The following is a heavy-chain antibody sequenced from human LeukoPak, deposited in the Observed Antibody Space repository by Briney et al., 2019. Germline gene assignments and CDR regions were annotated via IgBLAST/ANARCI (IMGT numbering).Heavy chain of an antibody. J-gene: IGHJ5*02. CDR1: GGSISSGDYY. Sequence: SQTLSLTCTVSGGSISSGDYYWSWIRQPPGKGLEWIGYIYYSGSTYYNPSLKSRVTISVDTSKNQFSLKLSSVTAADTAVYYCAREGVGYCSSTSCRGWFDPWGQGTLVTVSS. CDR3: AREGVGYCSSTSCRGWFDP. V-gene: IGHV4-30-4*01. D-gene: IGHD2-2*01. CDR2: IYYSGST.